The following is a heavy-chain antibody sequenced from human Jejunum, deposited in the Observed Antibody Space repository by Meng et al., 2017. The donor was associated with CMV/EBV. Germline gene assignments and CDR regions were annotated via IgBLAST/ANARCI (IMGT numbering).Heavy chain of an antibody. CDR2: ITPKTGGT. CDR3: SSALGDY. Sequence: TCNASGYSFSYYYMNWVRQAPGQGLELMRWITPKTGGTAYAQKFQGRVTLTRDTSITTVYMELSNLKSDDSAVYYCSSALGDYWGQGTLVTVSS. V-gene: IGHV1-2*02. D-gene: IGHD6-13*01. J-gene: IGHJ4*02. CDR1: GYSFSYYY.